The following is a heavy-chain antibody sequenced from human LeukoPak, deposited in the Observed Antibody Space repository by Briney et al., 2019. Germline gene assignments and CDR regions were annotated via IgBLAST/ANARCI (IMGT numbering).Heavy chain of an antibody. CDR1: GGSISSYY. Sequence: SETLSLTCTVSGGSISSYYWSWIRQPPGKGLERIGYIYYSGSTNYNPSLKSRVTISVDTSKNQFSLKLSSVTAADTAVYYCARRVKVTAPFDPWGQGTLVTVSS. V-gene: IGHV4-59*08. CDR3: ARRVKVTAPFDP. J-gene: IGHJ5*02. CDR2: IYYSGST. D-gene: IGHD2-21*02.